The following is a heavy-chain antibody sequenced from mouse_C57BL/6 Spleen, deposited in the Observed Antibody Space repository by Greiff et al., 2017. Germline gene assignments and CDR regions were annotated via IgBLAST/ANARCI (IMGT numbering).Heavy chain of an antibody. J-gene: IGHJ3*01. CDR2: INPSTGGT. V-gene: IGHV1-42*01. Sequence: VQLKESGPELVKPGASVKISCKASGYSFTGYYMNWVKQSPEKSLEWIGEINPSTGGTTYNQKFKAKATLTVDKSSSTAYMQLKSLTSEDSAVYYCARSHYDYALFAYWGQGTLVTVSA. CDR3: ARSHYDYALFAY. D-gene: IGHD2-4*01. CDR1: GYSFTGYY.